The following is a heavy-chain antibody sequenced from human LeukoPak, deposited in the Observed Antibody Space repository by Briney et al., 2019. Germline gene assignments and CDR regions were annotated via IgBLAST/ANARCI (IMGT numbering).Heavy chain of an antibody. Sequence: ASVKVSCKASGYTFTSYGISWVRQAPGQGLEWMGIINPSGGSTSYAQKFQGRVTMTRDTSTSTVYMELSSLRSEDTAVYYCASGEGTTLFYFDYWGQGTLVTVSS. V-gene: IGHV1-46*01. CDR1: GYTFTSYG. CDR2: INPSGGST. CDR3: ASGEGTTLFYFDY. D-gene: IGHD1-7*01. J-gene: IGHJ4*02.